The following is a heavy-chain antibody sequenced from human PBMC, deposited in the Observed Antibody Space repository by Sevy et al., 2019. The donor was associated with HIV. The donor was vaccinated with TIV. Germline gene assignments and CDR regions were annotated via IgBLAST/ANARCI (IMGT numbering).Heavy chain of an antibody. CDR3: AGDPGLPSGMDV. J-gene: IGHJ6*02. Sequence: GWSLRLSCAASEFSVISNYMSWVRQAPGKGLEWVSVIYSGGNTYYGDSVKGRFTISRDNSKNTLYLQMNSLRVDDTAVYYCAGDPGLPSGMDVWGQGTTVTVSS. CDR1: EFSVISNY. CDR2: IYSGGNT. V-gene: IGHV3-53*01.